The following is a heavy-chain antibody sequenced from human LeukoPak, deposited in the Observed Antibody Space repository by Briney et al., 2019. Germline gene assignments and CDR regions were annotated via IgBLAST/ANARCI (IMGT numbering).Heavy chain of an antibody. D-gene: IGHD2-15*01. CDR2: ISYDGSNK. Sequence: GGSLRLSCAASGFTFSSYGMHWVRQVPGKGLEWVAVISYDGSNKYYADSVKGRFTISRDNSKNTLYLQMNSLRAEDTAVYYCAKEADSGDNYFDYWGQGTLVTVSS. CDR1: GFTFSSYG. V-gene: IGHV3-30*18. J-gene: IGHJ4*02. CDR3: AKEADSGDNYFDY.